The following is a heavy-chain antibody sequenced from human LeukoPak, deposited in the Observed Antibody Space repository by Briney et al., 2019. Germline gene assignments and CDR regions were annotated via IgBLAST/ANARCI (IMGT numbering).Heavy chain of an antibody. J-gene: IGHJ5*02. CDR1: GGSISSSNW. CDR3: ARGLGRGTVFGVVITRVRWFDP. Sequence: SETLSLTCAVSGGSISSSNWWSWVRQPPGKGLEWIGEIYHSGSTNYNPSLKSRVTISVDTSKNQFSLKLSSVTAADTAVYYCARGLGRGTVFGVVITRVRWFDPWGQGTLVTVSS. D-gene: IGHD3-3*01. CDR2: IYHSGST. V-gene: IGHV4-4*02.